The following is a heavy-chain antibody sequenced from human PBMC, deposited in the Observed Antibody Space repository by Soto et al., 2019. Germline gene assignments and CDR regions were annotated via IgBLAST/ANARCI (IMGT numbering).Heavy chain of an antibody. D-gene: IGHD2-2*01. CDR1: GHTFTGYY. J-gene: IGHJ5*02. CDR2: INHNSGGT. V-gene: IGHV1-2*02. CDR3: ARGKAIDAAIYNWFDP. Sequence: ASVKVSCKASGHTFTGYYIHWVRQSPGQGLEWMGWINHNSGGTDYGQKFQGRVTMTRDTSISTVYMELTRLRSADTAVYYCARGKAIDAAIYNWFDPWGQGTLVTAPQ.